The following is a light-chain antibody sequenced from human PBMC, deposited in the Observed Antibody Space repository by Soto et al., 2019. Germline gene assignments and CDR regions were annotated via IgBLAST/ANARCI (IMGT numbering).Light chain of an antibody. CDR2: RNN. V-gene: IGLV1-44*01. Sequence: QSALTQPPSTSGTPGQRVTISCSGSSSNIGSNTVNWYQQLPGTAPKLLIYRNNQRPSGVPDRFSGSKSGTSASLAISGLQSEDEADYYCAAWDGSLKGYVFGTGTKVTV. J-gene: IGLJ1*01. CDR3: AAWDGSLKGYV. CDR1: SSNIGSNT.